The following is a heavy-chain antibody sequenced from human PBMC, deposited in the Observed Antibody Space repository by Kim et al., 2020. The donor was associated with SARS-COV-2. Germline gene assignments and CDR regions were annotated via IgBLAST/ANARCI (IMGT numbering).Heavy chain of an antibody. CDR3: ASYGDIKGWFDP. J-gene: IGHJ5*02. V-gene: IGHV4-39*01. D-gene: IGHD2-15*01. Sequence: SNPSLKSRVTISVDTSKNQFSLKPSSVTAADTAVYYCASYGDIKGWFDPWGQGTLVTVSS.